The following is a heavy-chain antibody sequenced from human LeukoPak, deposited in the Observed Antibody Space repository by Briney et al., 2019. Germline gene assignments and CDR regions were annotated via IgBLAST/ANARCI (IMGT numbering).Heavy chain of an antibody. CDR3: ARGAPQWREDGMDV. D-gene: IGHD6-19*01. J-gene: IGHJ6*04. CDR2: IGTAGDP. CDR1: GFTFSSYD. V-gene: IGHV3-13*05. Sequence: GGSLRLSCAASGFTFSSYDMHWVRQATGKGLELVSAIGTAGDPYYPGSVKGRFTISRENAKSSLYLQMNSLRAGDTAVYYCARGAPQWREDGMDVWGKGTTVTVSS.